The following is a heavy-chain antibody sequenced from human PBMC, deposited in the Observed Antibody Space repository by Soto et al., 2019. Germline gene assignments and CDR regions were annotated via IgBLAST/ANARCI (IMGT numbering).Heavy chain of an antibody. V-gene: IGHV3-64D*08. J-gene: IGHJ4*02. CDR1: GFTFSSYA. Sequence: GGSLRLSCSASGFTFSSYAMHWVRQAPGKGLEYVSAISSNGGSTYYADSVKGRFTISRDNSKNTLYLQMSSLRAEGTAVYYCGKGPTPPPDSSSSDTFDYWGQGTLVTVSS. CDR2: ISSNGGST. D-gene: IGHD6-6*01. CDR3: GKGPTPPPDSSSSDTFDY.